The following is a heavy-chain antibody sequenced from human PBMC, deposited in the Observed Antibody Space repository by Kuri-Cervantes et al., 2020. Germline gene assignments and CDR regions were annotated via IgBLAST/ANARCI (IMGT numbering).Heavy chain of an antibody. CDR1: GFTFSSYW. V-gene: IGHV3-30-3*01. Sequence: GGSLRLSCAASGFTFSSYWMHWVRQAPGKGLEWVAVISYDGSNKYYADSVKGRFTISRDNSKNTLYLQMNSLRAEDTAVYYCARDPITIFGVVTHGFDYWGQGTLVTVSS. CDR2: ISYDGSNK. J-gene: IGHJ4*02. CDR3: ARDPITIFGVVTHGFDY. D-gene: IGHD3-3*01.